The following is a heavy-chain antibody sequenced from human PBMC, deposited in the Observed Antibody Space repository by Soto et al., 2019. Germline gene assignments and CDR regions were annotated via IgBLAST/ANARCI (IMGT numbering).Heavy chain of an antibody. J-gene: IGHJ4*01. CDR3: AGALAVDGNYKFVY. Sequence: GAAIRLSRLASGITSRSRAMSLVLQAPGEGLGWVSTNTDTGGETKTADSVRCRFTISIYNSNNTLHQQTSTQRAEHTAVYYCAGALAVDGNYKFVYWGQGTLVTVSS. CDR1: GITSRSRA. CDR2: NTDTGGET. D-gene: IGHD6-19*01. V-gene: IGHV3-23*01.